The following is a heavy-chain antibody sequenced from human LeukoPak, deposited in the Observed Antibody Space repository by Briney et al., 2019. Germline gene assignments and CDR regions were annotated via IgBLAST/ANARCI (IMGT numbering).Heavy chain of an antibody. V-gene: IGHV3-9*01. J-gene: IGHJ4*02. D-gene: IGHD3/OR15-3a*01. CDR3: AKLAGLGGTFDY. CDR2: ISWNSGSI. CDR1: GFTFDDYA. Sequence: PGGSLRLSCAASGFTFDDYAMHWVRQAPGKGLEWVSGISWNSGSIGYADSVKGRFTISRDNAKNSLYLQMNSLRAEDTALYYCAKLAGLGGTFDYWGQGTLVTVSS.